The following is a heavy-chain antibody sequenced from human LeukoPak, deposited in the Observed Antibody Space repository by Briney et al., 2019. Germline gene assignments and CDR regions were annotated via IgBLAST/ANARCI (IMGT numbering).Heavy chain of an antibody. D-gene: IGHD1-26*01. J-gene: IGHJ4*02. V-gene: IGHV1-46*01. Sequence: ASVKVSCKASGYTFTSYYMHWVRQAPGQGLEWMGMINPSGGVTNYAQKFQGRVTMTRDTSTSTVYMELSSLRSEDTAVYYCARAWVVGVPGCDYWGQGTLVTVSS. CDR3: ARAWVVGVPGCDY. CDR1: GYTFTSYY. CDR2: INPSGGVT.